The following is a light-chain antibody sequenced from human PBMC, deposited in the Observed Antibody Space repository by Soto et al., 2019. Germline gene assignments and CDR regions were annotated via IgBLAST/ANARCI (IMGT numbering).Light chain of an antibody. J-gene: IGLJ3*02. Sequence: QSALTQPASVSGSPGQSITISCTGTSSDVGGYHSVSWYQQHPDKAPKLMIYDVSNRPSGVSNRFSGSKSGNTASLTISGLQAEDEADYYCSSKTSSTTVVFGGGTKLTVL. CDR1: SSDVGGYHS. CDR3: SSKTSSTTVV. V-gene: IGLV2-14*01. CDR2: DVS.